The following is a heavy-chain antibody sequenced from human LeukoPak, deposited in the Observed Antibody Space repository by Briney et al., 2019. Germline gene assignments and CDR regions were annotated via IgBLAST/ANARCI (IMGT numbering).Heavy chain of an antibody. J-gene: IGHJ4*02. CDR1: GFTFSSDA. CDR2: ISGSGGST. V-gene: IGHV3-23*01. Sequence: GGSLRLSCAASGFTFSSDAMSWVRQAPGKGLEWVSAISGSGGSTYYADSVKGRFTISRDNSKNTLYLQMNSLRAEDTAVYYCAKDLSPGGPVYYFDYWGQGTLVTVSS. D-gene: IGHD1-14*01. CDR3: AKDLSPGGPVYYFDY.